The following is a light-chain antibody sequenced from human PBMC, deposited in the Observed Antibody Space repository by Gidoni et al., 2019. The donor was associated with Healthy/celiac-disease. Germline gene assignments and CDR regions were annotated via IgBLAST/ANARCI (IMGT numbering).Light chain of an antibody. CDR2: DVS. Sequence: QSALTQPRSGSGSPGQSVTISCTGTSSDVGGYNYVSWYQQHPGKAPKLMIYDVSKRPSGVPDRFSGSKSGNTASLTLSGLQAEDEADYYCCSYAGSYTWVFGGGTKLTVL. CDR1: SSDVGGYNY. J-gene: IGLJ2*01. V-gene: IGLV2-11*01. CDR3: CSYAGSYTWV.